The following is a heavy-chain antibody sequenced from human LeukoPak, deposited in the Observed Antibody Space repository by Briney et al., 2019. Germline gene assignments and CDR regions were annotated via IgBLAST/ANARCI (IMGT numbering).Heavy chain of an antibody. CDR1: GGSISSYY. D-gene: IGHD1-26*01. CDR3: ARLKWELHYVGWFDP. Sequence: PSETLSLTCTVSGGSISSYYWSWIRQPPGKGLEWIGYIYYSGSTNYNPSLKSRVTISVDTSKNQFSLKLSSVTAADTAVYYCARLKWELHYVGWFDPWGQGTLVTVS. CDR2: IYYSGST. V-gene: IGHV4-59*01. J-gene: IGHJ5*02.